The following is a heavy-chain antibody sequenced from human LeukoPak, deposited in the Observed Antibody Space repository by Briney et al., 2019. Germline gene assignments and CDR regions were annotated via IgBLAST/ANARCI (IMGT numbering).Heavy chain of an antibody. D-gene: IGHD2-2*01. CDR2: IIPILGIA. V-gene: IGHV1-69*04. J-gene: IGHJ6*02. CDR1: GGTFSSYA. CDR3: ARAGSIVVVPAASGISMDV. Sequence: SVKVSRKASGGTFSSYAISWVRQAPGQGLEWMGRIIPILGIANYAQKFQGRVTITADKSTSTAYMELSSLRSEGTAAYYCARAGSIVVVPAASGISMDVWGQGTTVTVSS.